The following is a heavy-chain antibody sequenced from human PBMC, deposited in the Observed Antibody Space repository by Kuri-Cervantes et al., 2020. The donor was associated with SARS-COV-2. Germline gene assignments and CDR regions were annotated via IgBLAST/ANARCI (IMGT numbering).Heavy chain of an antibody. J-gene: IGHJ4*02. D-gene: IGHD4-17*01. V-gene: IGHV3-23*01. Sequence: GESLKISCAASGFTFSSYAMSWVRQAPGKGLEWVSAISGSGGSTYYADSVKGRFTISRDNSKNTLYLRMNSLRAEDTAVYYCAKRGVYGDYGWGQGTLVTVSS. CDR3: AKRGVYGDYG. CDR1: GFTFSSYA. CDR2: ISGSGGST.